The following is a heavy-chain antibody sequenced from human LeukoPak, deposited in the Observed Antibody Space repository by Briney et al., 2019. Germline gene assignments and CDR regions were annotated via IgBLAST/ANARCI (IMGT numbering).Heavy chain of an antibody. J-gene: IGHJ5*01. CDR2: ISADGHTK. CDR3: AIAGTYGGYKVFDS. D-gene: IGHD5-12*01. Sequence: GGSLRLSCVASRFAFTNYYMSWVRQTPGKGLDWIATISADGHTKYYADSAEGRFTISRDNGKDSFYLQMNSLRADDAAVDFCAIAGTYGGYKVFDSWGHGTLVTVSS. V-gene: IGHV3-11*01. CDR1: RFAFTNYY.